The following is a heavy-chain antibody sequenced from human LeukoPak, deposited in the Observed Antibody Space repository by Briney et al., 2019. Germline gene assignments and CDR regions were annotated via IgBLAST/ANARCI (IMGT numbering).Heavy chain of an antibody. CDR3: AKDPRVIVVVPAAPGGDY. Sequence: GGSLRLSCAASGFTVSSNYMSWVRQAPGKGLEWVSVIYSGGSTYYADSVKGRFTISRDNSKNTLYLQMNSLRAEDTAVYYCAKDPRVIVVVPAAPGGDYWGQGTLVTVSS. CDR2: IYSGGST. D-gene: IGHD2-2*01. V-gene: IGHV3-53*05. CDR1: GFTVSSNY. J-gene: IGHJ4*02.